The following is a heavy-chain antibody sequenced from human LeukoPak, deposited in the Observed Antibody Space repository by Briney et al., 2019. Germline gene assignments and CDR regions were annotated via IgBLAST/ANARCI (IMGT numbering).Heavy chain of an antibody. Sequence: GGSLRLSCAASGFTFSSYEMNWVRQAPGKGLEWVSYISSSGSTIYYADSVKGRFTISRDNAKNSLYLQMNSLRAEDTAVYYCARGLGDGYKGEPSDYWGQGTLVTVSS. D-gene: IGHD5-24*01. CDR3: ARGLGDGYKGEPSDY. V-gene: IGHV3-48*03. CDR1: GFTFSSYE. CDR2: ISSSGSTI. J-gene: IGHJ4*02.